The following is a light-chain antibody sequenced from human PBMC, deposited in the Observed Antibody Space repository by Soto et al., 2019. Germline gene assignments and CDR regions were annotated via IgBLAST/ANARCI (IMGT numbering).Light chain of an antibody. CDR1: QTVRNNY. CDR3: QQFSSYPLT. J-gene: IGKJ4*01. V-gene: IGKV3-20*01. CDR2: DAS. Sequence: EFVLTQSPGTLSLSPGERATLSCRASQTVRNNYLAWYQQKPGQAPRLLIYDASSRATRIPDRFSGGGSGTDFTLTISRLEPEDFAVYYCQQFSSYPLTFGGGTKVDI.